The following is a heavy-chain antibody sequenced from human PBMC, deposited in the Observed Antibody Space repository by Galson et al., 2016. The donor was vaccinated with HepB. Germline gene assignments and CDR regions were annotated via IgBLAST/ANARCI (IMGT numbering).Heavy chain of an antibody. CDR2: INAGHGNT. CDR1: GYTFTSSA. CDR3: AVKVRTRFDL. J-gene: IGHJ5*02. Sequence: SVKVSCQASGYTFTSSAMHLVRQAPGQRLEWMGWINAGHGNTKYSQKFQGRVTITRDTTPSKAYMELSRLRSEDTAVYYCAVKVRTRFDLWGQGTLVTVSS. V-gene: IGHV1-3*01. D-gene: IGHD1-1*01.